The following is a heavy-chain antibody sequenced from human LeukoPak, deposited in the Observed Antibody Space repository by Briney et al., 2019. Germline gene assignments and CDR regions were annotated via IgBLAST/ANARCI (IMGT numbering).Heavy chain of an antibody. Sequence: SETLSLTCAVYGGSFSGYYWSWIRQPPGKGLEWIGEINHSGSTNYNPSLTSRVTISVDTSKNQFSLKLSSVTAADTAVYYCASVYYDFWSGYGMDVRGQGTTVTVSS. CDR2: INHSGST. CDR3: ASVYYDFWSGYGMDV. CDR1: GGSFSGYY. V-gene: IGHV4-34*01. D-gene: IGHD3-3*01. J-gene: IGHJ6*02.